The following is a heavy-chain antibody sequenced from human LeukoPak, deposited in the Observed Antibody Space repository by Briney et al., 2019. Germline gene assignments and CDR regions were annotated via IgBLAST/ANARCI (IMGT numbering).Heavy chain of an antibody. D-gene: IGHD3-22*01. CDR2: IYYSGST. CDR3: ARQPYDSSGYYFDY. J-gene: IGHJ4*02. CDR1: GGSISSGDYY. Sequence: SETLSLTCTVSGGSISSGDYYWSWIRQPPGKGLEWIGYIYYSGSTYYNPSLKSRVTISVDTSKNQFSLKLSSVTAADTAVYYCARQPYDSSGYYFDYWGQGTLVTVSS. V-gene: IGHV4-30-4*08.